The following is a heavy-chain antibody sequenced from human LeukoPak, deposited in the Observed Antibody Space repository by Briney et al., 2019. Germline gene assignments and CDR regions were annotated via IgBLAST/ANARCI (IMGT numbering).Heavy chain of an antibody. Sequence: PGGSVTLSCAASRFTFNTCDMMWLRQAPGRGLKWVSVISGSGYTYYADYVKGRFTISRDNSKNTLYLQMNSLRSEDTAIFYCAKVRGGDWYNFDYWGQGTLVTVSS. V-gene: IGHV3-23*01. D-gene: IGHD2-21*02. CDR2: ISGSGYT. CDR3: AKVRGGDWYNFDY. J-gene: IGHJ4*02. CDR1: RFTFNTCD.